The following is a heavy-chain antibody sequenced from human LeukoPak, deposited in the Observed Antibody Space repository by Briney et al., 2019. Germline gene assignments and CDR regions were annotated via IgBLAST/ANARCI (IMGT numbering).Heavy chain of an antibody. Sequence: GGSLRLSCAASGFTFDDYGMSWVRQAPGKGLEWVSGINWNGGSTGYADSVKGRFTISRDNAKNSLYLQVNSLRAEDTALYYCARARSSVPGYYFDYWGQGTLVTVSS. CDR2: INWNGGST. J-gene: IGHJ4*02. CDR3: ARARSSVPGYYFDY. CDR1: GFTFDDYG. D-gene: IGHD6-25*01. V-gene: IGHV3-20*04.